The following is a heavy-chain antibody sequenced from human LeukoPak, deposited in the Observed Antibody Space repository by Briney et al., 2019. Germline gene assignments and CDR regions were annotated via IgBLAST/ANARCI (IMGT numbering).Heavy chain of an antibody. V-gene: IGHV3-21*01. J-gene: IGHJ4*02. CDR2: ISSSRNYI. CDR3: ASPHERWLVRGDFDY. Sequence: PGGSLRLSCAASGFTFSSYSMNWVRQAPGKRLEWVSYISSSRNYIFYADSVKGRFTISRDNAKDSLYLQMNSLRAEDTAVYYYASPHERWLVRGDFDYWGQGTLVTVSS. D-gene: IGHD6-19*01. CDR1: GFTFSSYS.